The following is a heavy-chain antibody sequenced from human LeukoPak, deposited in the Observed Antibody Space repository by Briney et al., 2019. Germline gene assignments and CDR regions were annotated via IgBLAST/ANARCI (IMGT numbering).Heavy chain of an antibody. V-gene: IGHV3-30*18. D-gene: IGHD3-10*01. CDR3: AKEIYFGSGSYPDY. CDR1: GFTFSSHG. J-gene: IGHJ4*02. CDR2: VSSDGSNK. Sequence: PGRSLRLSCAASGFTFSSHGMHWVRQALGKGLEWVAVVSSDGSNKYYADSVKGRFTISRDNSKNTLYLQMNSLRAEDTAVYFCAKEIYFGSGSYPDYWGQGTLVTVSS.